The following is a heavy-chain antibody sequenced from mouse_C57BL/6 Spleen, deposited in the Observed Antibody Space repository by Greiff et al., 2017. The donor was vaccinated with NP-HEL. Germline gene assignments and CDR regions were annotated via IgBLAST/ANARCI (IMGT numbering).Heavy chain of an antibody. CDR3: ARGAFYDYDGDD. D-gene: IGHD2-4*01. V-gene: IGHV1-64*01. Sequence: QVQLQQPGAELVKPGASVKLSCKASGYTFTSYWMHWVKQRPGQGLEWIGMIHPNSGSTNYNEKFKSKATLTVDKSSSTAYMQFSSLTSEDSAVYYCARGAFYDYDGDDWGQGTTLTVSS. J-gene: IGHJ2*01. CDR2: IHPNSGST. CDR1: GYTFTSYW.